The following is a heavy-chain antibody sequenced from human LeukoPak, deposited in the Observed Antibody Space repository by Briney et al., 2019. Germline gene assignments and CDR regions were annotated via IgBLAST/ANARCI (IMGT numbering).Heavy chain of an antibody. J-gene: IGHJ6*03. CDR3: ARHAYYYNSGGMDV. Sequence: SETLSLTCTVSGGSISSSNYYWGWIRQAPGKGLEWIGTIYYSGSTYYNPSLKSRVTISVDTSKNQFSLKLNSVTAADTAVYYCARHAYYYNSGGMDVWGKGTTVTISS. D-gene: IGHD3-10*01. V-gene: IGHV4-39*01. CDR2: IYYSGST. CDR1: GGSISSSNYY.